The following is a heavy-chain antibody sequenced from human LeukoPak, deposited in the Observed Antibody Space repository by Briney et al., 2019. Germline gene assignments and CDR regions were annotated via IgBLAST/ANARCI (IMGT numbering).Heavy chain of an antibody. CDR3: ARDGSNSGWIDN. D-gene: IGHD6-19*01. Sequence: GGSLRLSCAASGFTFSRYWMHWVRHVPGKGLLWVSRINSDGSTTTYADFVKGRFTISRDDARNTLYLQMNILRAEDTAVYYCARDGSNSGWIDNWGQGTLVTVSS. V-gene: IGHV3-74*01. CDR2: INSDGSTT. J-gene: IGHJ4*02. CDR1: GFTFSRYW.